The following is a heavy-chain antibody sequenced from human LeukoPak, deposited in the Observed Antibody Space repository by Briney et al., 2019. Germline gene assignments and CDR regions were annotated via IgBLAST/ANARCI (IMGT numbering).Heavy chain of an antibody. D-gene: IGHD3-22*01. CDR1: GFTFSSYA. V-gene: IGHV3-23*01. J-gene: IGHJ4*02. CDR2: ISGNGLQT. Sequence: GGSLRLSCAASGFTFSSYAMSWVRHLPGKGLEWVSTISGNGLQTFYADSVKGRFSVSRDNSVNIVYLQMDSLRADDSALYSCAKDANYLDSSGYFIPFDYWGPGTLVTVAS. CDR3: AKDANYLDSSGYFIPFDY.